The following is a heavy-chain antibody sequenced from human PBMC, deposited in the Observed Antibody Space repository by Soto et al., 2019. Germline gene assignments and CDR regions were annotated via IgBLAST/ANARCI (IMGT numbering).Heavy chain of an antibody. CDR2: ISGSGGSK. CDR3: AKDVSYYYDSSGYP. CDR1: GFTFSSYA. D-gene: IGHD3-22*01. V-gene: IGHV3-23*01. J-gene: IGHJ5*02. Sequence: SGGSMRLSCAASGFTFSSYAMSWVRQAPGKGLEWVSAISGSGGSKYYADPMKGRFTISKDNSKNTLYLQMNSLRAEDTAVYYCAKDVSYYYDSSGYPWGQGTLVTVSS.